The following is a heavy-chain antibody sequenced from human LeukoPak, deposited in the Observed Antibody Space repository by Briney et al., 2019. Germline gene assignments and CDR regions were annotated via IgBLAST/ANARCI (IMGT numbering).Heavy chain of an antibody. CDR2: IYYSGST. Sequence: SETLSLTCTVSGGFLSSGSYYWGWIRQSPGKGLAWIGSIYYSGSTLYNASFESRVTMSVDTSKNQFSLKLSSVTAADTAVYYCARGPYYYGSGSVDYWGQGTLVTVSS. CDR3: ARGPYYYGSGSVDY. CDR1: GGFLSSGSYY. V-gene: IGHV4-39*01. J-gene: IGHJ4*02. D-gene: IGHD3-10*01.